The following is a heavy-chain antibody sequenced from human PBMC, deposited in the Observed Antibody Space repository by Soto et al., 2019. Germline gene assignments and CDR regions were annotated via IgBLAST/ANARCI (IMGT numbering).Heavy chain of an antibody. V-gene: IGHV3-48*02. CDR2: ISSSSSTI. J-gene: IGHJ4*02. D-gene: IGHD3-22*01. CDR1: GFTFSSYS. CDR3: ARDDYFDTSGYLALFDY. Sequence: GGSLRLSCAASGFTFSSYSMNWVRQAPGKGLEWVSYISSSSSTIYYADSVKGRFTISRDNAKNSLYLQMNSLRDEDTAVYYCARDDYFDTSGYLALFDYWGQGTLVTVSS.